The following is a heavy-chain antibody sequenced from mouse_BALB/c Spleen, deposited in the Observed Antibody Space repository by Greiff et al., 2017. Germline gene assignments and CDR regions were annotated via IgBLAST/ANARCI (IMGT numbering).Heavy chain of an antibody. CDR3: ARYPLGRGAMDY. V-gene: IGHV5-17*02. J-gene: IGHJ4*01. CDR2: ISSGSSTI. Sequence: EGQLQESGGGLVQPGGSRKLSCAASGFTFSSFGMHWVRQAPEKGLEWVAYISSGSSTIYYADTVKGRFTISRDNPKNTLFLQMTSLRSEDTAMYYCARYPLGRGAMDYWGQGTSVTVSS. CDR1: GFTFSSFG.